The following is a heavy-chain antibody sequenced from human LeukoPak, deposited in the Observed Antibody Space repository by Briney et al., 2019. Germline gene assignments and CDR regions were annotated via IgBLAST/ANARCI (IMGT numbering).Heavy chain of an antibody. J-gene: IGHJ4*02. Sequence: GGSLRLSCAASGFTVSSNYMSWVRQAPGKGLEWVSVIYSGGSTYYADSVKGRFTISRDNSENTLYLQMNSLRAEDTAVYYCARGDSGSYYFDYWGQGTLVTVSS. CDR2: IYSGGST. V-gene: IGHV3-66*01. CDR3: ARGDSGSYYFDY. CDR1: GFTVSSNY. D-gene: IGHD1-26*01.